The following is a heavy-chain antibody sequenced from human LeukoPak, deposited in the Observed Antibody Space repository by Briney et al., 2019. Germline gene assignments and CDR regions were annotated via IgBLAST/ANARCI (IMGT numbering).Heavy chain of an antibody. CDR1: GFSFSSYG. J-gene: IGHJ3*02. D-gene: IGHD6-13*01. CDR3: ARAQAGIAAFDI. V-gene: IGHV3-33*01. Sequence: GGSLRLSCAASGFSFSSYGMHWVRQAPGKGLEWVAVIWYDGSNKYYADSVKGRFTISRDNSKNTLYLQMNSLRAEDTAVYYCARAQAGIAAFDIWGQGTMVTVSS. CDR2: IWYDGSNK.